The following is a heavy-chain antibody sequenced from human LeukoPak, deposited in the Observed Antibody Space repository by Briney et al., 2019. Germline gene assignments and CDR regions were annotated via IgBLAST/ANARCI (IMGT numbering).Heavy chain of an antibody. CDR2: IYSDNT. CDR1: GFTVSSNS. V-gene: IGHV3-53*01. CDR3: AKTPTYTAMGYFDY. J-gene: IGHJ4*02. D-gene: IGHD5-18*01. Sequence: GGSLRLSCTVSGFTVSSNSMSWVRQAPGKGLEWVSFIYSDNTHYSDSVKGRFTISRDNSKNTLYLQMNSLRAEDTAVYYCAKTPTYTAMGYFDYWGQGTLVTVSS.